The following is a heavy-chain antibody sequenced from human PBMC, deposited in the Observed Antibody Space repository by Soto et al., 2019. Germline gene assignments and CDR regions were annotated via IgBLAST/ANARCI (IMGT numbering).Heavy chain of an antibody. CDR3: TTDTLLWFGEGNYYYMDV. J-gene: IGHJ6*03. CDR2: IKSKTDGGTT. CDR1: GFTFSNAW. Sequence: GGSLRLSCAASGFTFSNAWMSWVRQAPGKGLEWVGRIKSKTDGGTTDYAAPVKGRFTISRDDSKNTLYLQMNSLKTEDTAVYYCTTDTLLWFGEGNYYYMDVWGQGTTVTVSS. D-gene: IGHD3-10*01. V-gene: IGHV3-15*01.